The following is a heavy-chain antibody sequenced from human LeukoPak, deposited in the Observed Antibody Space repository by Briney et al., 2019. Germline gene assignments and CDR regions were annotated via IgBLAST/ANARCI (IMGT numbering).Heavy chain of an antibody. CDR2: ISYDGSNK. CDR1: GFTFSSYA. V-gene: IGHV3-30-3*01. D-gene: IGHD5-24*01. Sequence: PGGSLRLSCAASGFTFSSYAMHWVRQAPGKGLEWGAVISYDGSNKYYADSVKGRFTISRDNSKNTLYLQMNSLRSEDTAVYYCARGRGGDGYNWLCYFDYWGQGTLVTVSS. CDR3: ARGRGGDGYNWLCYFDY. J-gene: IGHJ4*02.